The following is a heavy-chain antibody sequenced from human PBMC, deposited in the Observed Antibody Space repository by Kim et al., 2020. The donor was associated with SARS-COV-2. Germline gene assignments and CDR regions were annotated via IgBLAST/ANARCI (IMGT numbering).Heavy chain of an antibody. Sequence: KGRFTITRDNSKNTLYRQMNSLRAEDTAVYYCAKDQVRGVPRPYYYGMDVWGQGTTVTVSS. J-gene: IGHJ6*02. CDR3: AKDQVRGVPRPYYYGMDV. V-gene: IGHV3-33*06. D-gene: IGHD1-26*01.